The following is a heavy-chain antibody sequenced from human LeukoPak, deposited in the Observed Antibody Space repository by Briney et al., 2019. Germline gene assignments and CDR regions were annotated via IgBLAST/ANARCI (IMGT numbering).Heavy chain of an antibody. J-gene: IGHJ4*02. CDR3: AGSHSYSSGWYY. V-gene: IGHV3-21*01. CDR2: ISSSSSYI. CDR1: GFTFSSYS. Sequence: GGSLRLSCAASGFTFSSYSMNWVRQAPGKGLEWVSSISSSSSYIYYADSVKGRFTISRDNAKNSLYPQMNSLRAEDTAVYYCAGSHSYSSGWYYWGQGTLVTVSS. D-gene: IGHD6-19*01.